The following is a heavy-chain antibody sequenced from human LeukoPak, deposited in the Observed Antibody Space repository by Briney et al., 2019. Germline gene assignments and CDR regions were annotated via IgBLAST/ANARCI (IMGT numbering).Heavy chain of an antibody. J-gene: IGHJ4*02. V-gene: IGHV4-59*01. Sequence: SETLSLTCTVSGDSISSYYWSWIRQPPGKGLEWIGYIYYSGSTNYNPSLKSRVTISVDTSKNQFSLKLSSVTAADTAVYYCARAYYDSSGYHYFDYWGQGTLVTVSS. D-gene: IGHD3-22*01. CDR3: ARAYYDSSGYHYFDY. CDR2: IYYSGST. CDR1: GDSISSYY.